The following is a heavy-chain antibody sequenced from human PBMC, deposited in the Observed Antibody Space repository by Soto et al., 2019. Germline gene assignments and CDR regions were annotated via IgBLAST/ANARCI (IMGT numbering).Heavy chain of an antibody. Sequence: ASVKVSCKASGYTFTGYYMHWVRQAPGQGLEWMGWINPNSGGTNYSQKFQGRVTMTRDTSISTAYMELSRRRSDDTAVYDCARYRQVVAATIVFYYGMDVWGKGSTVSVSS. CDR1: GYTFTGYY. D-gene: IGHD2-15*01. CDR2: INPNSGGT. V-gene: IGHV1-2*02. CDR3: ARYRQVVAATIVFYYGMDV. J-gene: IGHJ6*01.